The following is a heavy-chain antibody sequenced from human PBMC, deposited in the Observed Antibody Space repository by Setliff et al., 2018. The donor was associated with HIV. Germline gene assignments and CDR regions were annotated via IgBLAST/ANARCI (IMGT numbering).Heavy chain of an antibody. CDR2: MHQSGST. V-gene: IGHV4-38-2*02. D-gene: IGHD1-20*01. CDR1: GYPISSGFY. CDR3: AREPDITGTGDYYMDV. J-gene: IGHJ6*03. Sequence: SETLSLTCSVSGYPISSGFYWGWVRQSPGAGLQWLGSMHQSGSTSYNPSRKSRVTMSVDTSKNQFSLKLSPVTAADTAVYYCAREPDITGTGDYYMDVWGKGTTVTVS.